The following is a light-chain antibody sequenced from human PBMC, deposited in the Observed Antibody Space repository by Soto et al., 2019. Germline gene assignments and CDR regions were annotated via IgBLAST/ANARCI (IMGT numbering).Light chain of an antibody. CDR3: AKWDDSLSVVL. CDR1: PSNIGANP. Sequence: QSVVTQPPSASGTRGQSITISCSGCPSNIGANPVYWYQQRPVTAPKLLIFKNDQRPSGVPDRFYGSKSGTSASLAISGIRSEDEAHLFCAKWDDSLSVVLFGGGTKLNVL. V-gene: IGLV1-47*01. J-gene: IGLJ2*01. CDR2: KND.